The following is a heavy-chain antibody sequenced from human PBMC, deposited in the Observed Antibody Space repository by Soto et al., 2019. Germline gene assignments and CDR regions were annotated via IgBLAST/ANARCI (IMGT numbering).Heavy chain of an antibody. CDR1: GGTFSSYT. J-gene: IGHJ4*02. V-gene: IGHV1-69*02. CDR2: IIPILGIA. Sequence: QVQLVQSGAEVKKPGSSVKVSCKASGGTFSSYTISWVRQAPGQGLEWMGRIIPILGIANYAQKFQGRVTPTEXKSTSTAYMELSSLRSEDTAVYYCARSNSTVTTEYWGQGTLVTVSS. D-gene: IGHD4-17*01. CDR3: ARSNSTVTTEY.